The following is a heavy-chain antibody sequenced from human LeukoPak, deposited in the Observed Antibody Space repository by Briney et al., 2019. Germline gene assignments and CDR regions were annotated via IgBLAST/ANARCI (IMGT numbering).Heavy chain of an antibody. CDR3: AHSPAGYYYMDV. CDR1: GFSLSTSGMR. V-gene: IGHV2-70*04. D-gene: IGHD2-2*01. CDR2: IDWDDDK. J-gene: IGHJ6*03. Sequence: SGPTLVNPTQTLTLTCTFSGFSLSTSGMRVRWIRQPPGKALEWLARIDWDDDKFYSTSLKTRLTISKDTSKNQVVLTMTNMDPVDTATYYCAHSPAGYYYMDVWGKGTTVTVSS.